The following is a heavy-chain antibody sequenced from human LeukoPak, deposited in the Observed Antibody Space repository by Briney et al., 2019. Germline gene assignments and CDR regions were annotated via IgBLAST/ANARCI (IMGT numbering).Heavy chain of an antibody. D-gene: IGHD4-23*01. CDR2: ISSSSSYI. CDR3: ARLAVVNYYYYYMDV. V-gene: IGHV3-21*01. Sequence: HGGSLRLSCAASGFTFSSYSMNWVRQAPGKGLEWVSSISSSSSYIYYADPVKGRFTISRDNAKNSLYLQMNSLRAEDTAVYYCARLAVVNYYYYYMDVWGKGTTVTISS. CDR1: GFTFSSYS. J-gene: IGHJ6*03.